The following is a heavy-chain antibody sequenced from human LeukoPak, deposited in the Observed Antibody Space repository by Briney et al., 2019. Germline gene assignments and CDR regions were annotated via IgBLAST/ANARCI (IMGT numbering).Heavy chain of an antibody. V-gene: IGHV3-21*01. CDR2: ISSSSNYI. CDR1: GFTFSSYS. D-gene: IGHD2-21*02. CDR3: VRAPTGRCSGGHCYSDAFDL. Sequence: PGGSLRLSCAASGFTFSSYSMNWVRQAPGKGLEWVSSISSSSNYIYYADSVKGRFTISRVNADNSLYLRMNNLRVGDTAIYYCVRAPTGRCSGGHCYSDAFDLWGQGTMVVVST. J-gene: IGHJ3*01.